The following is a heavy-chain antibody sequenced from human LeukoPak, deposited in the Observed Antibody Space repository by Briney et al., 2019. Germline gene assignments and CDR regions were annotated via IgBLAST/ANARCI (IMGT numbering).Heavy chain of an antibody. CDR3: ATVQTEAGAFDI. CDR1: GYTLTELS. J-gene: IGHJ3*02. CDR2: FDPEEGGT. Sequence: GASVKVSCKVSGYTLTELSMHWVRQAPGKGLEWMGGFDPEEGGTIYAQKFQGRVTMTEDTSTDTAYMELSSLRSEDTAVYYCATVQTEAGAFDIWGQGTMVTVSS. D-gene: IGHD2-21*02. V-gene: IGHV1-24*01.